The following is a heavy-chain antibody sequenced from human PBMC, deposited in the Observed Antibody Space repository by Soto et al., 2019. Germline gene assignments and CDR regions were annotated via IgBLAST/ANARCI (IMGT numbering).Heavy chain of an antibody. V-gene: IGHV4-4*07. J-gene: IGHJ5*01. CDR1: GAFISGYY. D-gene: IGHD6-13*01. CDR2: IYTSGST. CDR3: ARESTVAGTDNWFDS. Sequence: PSETLSLTCTVSGAFISGYYWSWIRQPAGKGLGWIGRIYTSGSTKYSPSLKSRATMSVDTSKKQFSLKLNSVTAADTAVYYCARESTVAGTDNWFDSWGQGTLVTVSS.